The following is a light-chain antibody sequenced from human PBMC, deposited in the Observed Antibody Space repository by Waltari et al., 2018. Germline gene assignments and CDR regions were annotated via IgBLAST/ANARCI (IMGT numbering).Light chain of an antibody. J-gene: IGLJ2*01. CDR2: SND. V-gene: IGLV1-44*01. Sequence: QSVLTQAPSVSGTPGQRVTISCSVTNYNTGSGPVNWYQQVPGMSPKLLIYSNDQRPSGVPDRFSGSKSGTSASLAISGLQSEDEADYYCATWDGRVNGVLFGGGTKVTVL. CDR1: NYNTGSGP. CDR3: ATWDGRVNGVL.